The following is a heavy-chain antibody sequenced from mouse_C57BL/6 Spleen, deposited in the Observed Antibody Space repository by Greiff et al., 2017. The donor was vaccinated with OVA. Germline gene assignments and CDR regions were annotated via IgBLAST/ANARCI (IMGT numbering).Heavy chain of an antibody. Sequence: VQLQQSGAELVRPGTSVKVSCKASGYAFTNYLIEWVKQRPGQGLEWIGVINPGSGGTTYNEKFKGKATLTADKSSSTAYMQLSSLTSEDSAVYFCARTDTTVVARRYFDYWGQGTTLTVSS. D-gene: IGHD1-1*01. CDR1: GYAFTNYL. J-gene: IGHJ2*01. CDR3: ARTDTTVVARRYFDY. CDR2: INPGSGGT. V-gene: IGHV1-54*01.